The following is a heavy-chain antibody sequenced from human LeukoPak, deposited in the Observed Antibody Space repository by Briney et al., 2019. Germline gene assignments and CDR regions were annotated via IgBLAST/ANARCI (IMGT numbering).Heavy chain of an antibody. CDR1: GGSFSGYY. Sequence: SETLSLTCAVYGGSFSGYYWSWIRQPPGKGLEWIGEINHSGSTNYNPSLKSRVTISVDTSKNQFSLKLSSVTAADTAVYYCARVSVFAFDIWGQGTMVTVSS. D-gene: IGHD2-8*01. CDR3: ARVSVFAFDI. J-gene: IGHJ3*02. CDR2: INHSGST. V-gene: IGHV4-34*01.